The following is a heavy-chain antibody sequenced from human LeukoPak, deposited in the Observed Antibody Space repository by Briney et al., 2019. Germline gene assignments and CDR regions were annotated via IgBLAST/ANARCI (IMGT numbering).Heavy chain of an antibody. CDR2: ISYDGSNK. Sequence: GRSLRLSCAASGFTFSSYAMHWVRQAPGKGLEWVAVISYDGSNKYYADSVKGRFTISRDNSKNTLYLQMNSLRAEDTAVYYCASAGLVYSSGWYLETPFDYWGQGTLVTVSS. J-gene: IGHJ4*02. V-gene: IGHV3-30*04. CDR1: GFTFSSYA. CDR3: ASAGLVYSSGWYLETPFDY. D-gene: IGHD6-13*01.